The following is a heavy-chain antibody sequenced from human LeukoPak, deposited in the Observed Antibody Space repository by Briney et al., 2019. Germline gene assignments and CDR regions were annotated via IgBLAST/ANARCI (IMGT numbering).Heavy chain of an antibody. CDR2: IIPIFGTA. CDR3: ARLGYCSSTSCDPGDYYYYMDV. D-gene: IGHD2-2*01. V-gene: IGHV1-69*05. J-gene: IGHJ6*03. CDR1: GGTFSSYA. Sequence: GASVKVSCKASGGTFSSYAISWVRQAPGQGLEWMGGIIPIFGTANYAQKFQGRVTITTDESTSTAYMELSSLRSEDTAVYYCARLGYCSSTSCDPGDYYYYMDVWGKGTTVTVSS.